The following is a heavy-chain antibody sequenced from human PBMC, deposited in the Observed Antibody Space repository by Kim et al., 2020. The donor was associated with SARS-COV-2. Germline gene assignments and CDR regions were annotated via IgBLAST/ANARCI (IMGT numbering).Heavy chain of an antibody. CDR2: ISYSGST. CDR1: GGSMSTYY. CDR3: ARVIAVAGQPTCWVYP. V-gene: IGHV4-59*01. J-gene: IGHJ5*02. D-gene: IGHD6-13*01. Sequence: SETLSLTCTVSGGSMSTYYWSWIRQPPGKGLEWIGYISYSGSTNYNPSLRSRVTISIDTSRNQFSLELTSVTAADTAVYSCARVIAVAGQPTCWVYPWGQGTLVTVSS.